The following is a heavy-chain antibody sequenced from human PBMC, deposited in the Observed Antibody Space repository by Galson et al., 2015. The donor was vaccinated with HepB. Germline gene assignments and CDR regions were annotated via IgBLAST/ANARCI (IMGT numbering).Heavy chain of an antibody. CDR3: ARYGDYRLVGGAFDI. D-gene: IGHD4-17*01. CDR2: ISSSSSDI. Sequence: SLRLSCAASGFTFSSDNMNWVRQAPGKGLEWVSYISSSSSDIYYADSVKGRFTISRDNAKNSLYLQMNSLRAEDTAVYYCARYGDYRLVGGAFDIWGQGTMVTVSS. V-gene: IGHV3-48*01. CDR1: GFTFSSDN. J-gene: IGHJ3*02.